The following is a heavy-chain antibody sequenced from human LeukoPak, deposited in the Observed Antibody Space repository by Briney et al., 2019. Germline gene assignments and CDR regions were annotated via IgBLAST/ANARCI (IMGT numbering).Heavy chain of an antibody. CDR3: ARDSYYDILTGYYEAFDI. D-gene: IGHD3-9*01. CDR1: GYSISSGYY. J-gene: IGHJ3*02. V-gene: IGHV4-38-2*02. CDR2: IYHSGST. Sequence: SETLSLTCTVSGYSISSGYYWGWIRQPPGKGLEWIGSIYHSGSTYYNPSLKSRVTISVDTSKNQFSLKLSSVTAADTAVYYCARDSYYDILTGYYEAFDIWGQGTTVTVSS.